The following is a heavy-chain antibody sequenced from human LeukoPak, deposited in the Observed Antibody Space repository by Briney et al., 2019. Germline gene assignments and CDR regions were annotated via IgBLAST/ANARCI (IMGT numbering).Heavy chain of an antibody. CDR1: GGSISSYY. Sequence: SETLSLSCTVSGGSISSYYWSWIRQPPGKGLEWIGYIYYSGSTNYNPSLKSRVTISVDTSKNQFSLKLSSVTAADTAVYYCARELAMPPYYYYGMDVWGQGTTVTVSS. CDR2: IYYSGST. D-gene: IGHD2-2*01. J-gene: IGHJ6*02. CDR3: ARELAMPPYYYYGMDV. V-gene: IGHV4-59*01.